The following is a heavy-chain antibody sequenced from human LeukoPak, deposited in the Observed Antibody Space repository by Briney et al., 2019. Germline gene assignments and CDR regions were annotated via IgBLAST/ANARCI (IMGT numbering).Heavy chain of an antibody. J-gene: IGHJ4*02. D-gene: IGHD3-3*01. V-gene: IGHV3-30-3*02. Sequence: GRSLRLSCAASGFTFSNYAMHWVRQAPGKGLEWVAVIPYDGSNKYYADPVKGRFTISRDNSKNTLFVQMNSLRAEDTAVYYCVTESGYVLDYWGQGTLVTVSS. CDR3: VTESGYVLDY. CDR2: IPYDGSNK. CDR1: GFTFSNYA.